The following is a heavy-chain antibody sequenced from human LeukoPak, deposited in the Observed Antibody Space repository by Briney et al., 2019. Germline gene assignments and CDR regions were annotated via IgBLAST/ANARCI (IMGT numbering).Heavy chain of an antibody. CDR3: ARPGVGSGRYGAFDI. CDR2: IYYSGST. CDR1: GGSISSYY. Sequence: SETLSLTCTVSGGSISSYYWSWIRQPPGKGLEWIGYIYYSGSTNYNPSLKSRVTISVDTSKNQFSLKLSSVTAADTAVYYCARPGVGSGRYGAFDIWGQGTMVAVSS. D-gene: IGHD5-18*01. V-gene: IGHV4-59*08. J-gene: IGHJ3*02.